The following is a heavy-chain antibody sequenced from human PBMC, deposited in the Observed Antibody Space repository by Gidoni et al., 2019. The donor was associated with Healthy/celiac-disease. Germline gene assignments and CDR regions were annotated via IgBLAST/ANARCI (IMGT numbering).Heavy chain of an antibody. CDR2: ISYDGSNK. J-gene: IGHJ5*02. V-gene: IGHV3-30*18. D-gene: IGHD6-19*01. CDR1: GFTFSSYG. Sequence: QVQLVESGGGVVQPGRSLRLSCAASGFTFSSYGMHWVRQAPGKGLEWVAVISYDGSNKYYADSVKGRFTISRDNSKNTLYLQMNSLRAEDTAVYYCAKDHRQWLGYNWFDPWGQGTLVTVSS. CDR3: AKDHRQWLGYNWFDP.